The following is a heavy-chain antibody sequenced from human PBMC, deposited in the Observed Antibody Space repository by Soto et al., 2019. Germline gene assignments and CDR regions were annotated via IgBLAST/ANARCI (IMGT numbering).Heavy chain of an antibody. CDR1: GFTFSTYR. J-gene: IGHJ5*02. CDR2: IKQDGSEK. Sequence: EVQLVESGGGLVQPGGSLRLSCAASGFTFSTYRMSWVRQAPGKGLECVARIKQDGSEKYYVDSVKGRVSISRDNAKNSLHLQMNSLRADATSVYYCARALNLDLWGQGTLVTVSS. CDR3: ARALNLDL. V-gene: IGHV3-7*01.